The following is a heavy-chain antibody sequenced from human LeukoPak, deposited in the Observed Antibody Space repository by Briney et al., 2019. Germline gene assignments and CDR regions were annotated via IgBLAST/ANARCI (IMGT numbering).Heavy chain of an antibody. Sequence: GTLSLTCAVSGGSISSSNWWSWVRQAPGKGLEWVSAISNNGGYTYYADSVQGRFTIPRDNSKSTLCLQMNSLRAEDTAVYYCAKQLGYCSDGSCYFPYWGQGTLVTVSS. CDR3: AKQLGYCSDGSCYFPY. CDR2: ISNNGGYT. J-gene: IGHJ4*02. D-gene: IGHD2-15*01. CDR1: GGSISSSN. V-gene: IGHV3-23*01.